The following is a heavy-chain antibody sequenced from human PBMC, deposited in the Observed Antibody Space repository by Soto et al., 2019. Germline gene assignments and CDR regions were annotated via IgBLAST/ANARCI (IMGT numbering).Heavy chain of an antibody. D-gene: IGHD3-3*01. Sequence: SETLSLTCTVSGGSISSYYWSWLRQPPGKGLEWIGYIYYSGSTNYNPSLKSRVTISVDTSKNQFSLKLSSVTAADTAVYYCARVGYDFCWFDPWGQGTLVTVS. CDR2: IYYSGST. V-gene: IGHV4-59*12. CDR1: GGSISSYY. CDR3: ARVGYDFCWFDP. J-gene: IGHJ5*02.